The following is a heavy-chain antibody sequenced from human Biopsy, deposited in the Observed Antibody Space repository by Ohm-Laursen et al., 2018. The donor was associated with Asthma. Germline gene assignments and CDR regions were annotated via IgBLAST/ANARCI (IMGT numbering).Heavy chain of an antibody. CDR2: LIPVLGTP. D-gene: IGHD5-12*01. CDR1: GDSFSNYA. Sequence: ASVKVSCKASGDSFSNYAISWVRRAPGQGLEWMGGLIPVLGTPDHAQMFEGRVTITADESTSTAYMELSSLSSEDTAVYYCARGYSGSDRIVYYYSGLEVWGQGTTVTVS. J-gene: IGHJ6*02. V-gene: IGHV1-69*13. CDR3: ARGYSGSDRIVYYYSGLEV.